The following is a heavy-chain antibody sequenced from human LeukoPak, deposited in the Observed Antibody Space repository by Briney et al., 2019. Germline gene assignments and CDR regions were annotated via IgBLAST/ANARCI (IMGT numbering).Heavy chain of an antibody. Sequence: GGSLRLSCAASGFTFSDYYMSWIRQAPGKGLEWVGRTRNKPNSYTTEYAASVKGRFTISRDDSRNSVYLHMNRLRTEDTAVYFCTTDRGLVGASGYLDSWGQGTLVTVSS. D-gene: IGHD1-26*01. CDR2: TRNKPNSYTT. V-gene: IGHV3-72*01. CDR1: GFTFSDYY. J-gene: IGHJ4*02. CDR3: TTDRGLVGASGYLDS.